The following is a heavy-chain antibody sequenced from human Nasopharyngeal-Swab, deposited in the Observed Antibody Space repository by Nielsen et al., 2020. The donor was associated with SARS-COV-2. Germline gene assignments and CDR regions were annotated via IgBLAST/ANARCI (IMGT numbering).Heavy chain of an antibody. D-gene: IGHD2-15*01. CDR1: GGSVSSGSYY. V-gene: IGHV4-61*01. J-gene: IGHJ4*02. CDR3: ARAQRYCSGGSCYFSSSYYFDY. CDR2: IYYSGST. Sequence: SETLSLTCIVSGGSVSSGSYYWSWIRQPPGKGLEWIGYIYYSGSTNYNPSLKSRVTISVDTSKNQFSLKLSSVTAADTAVYYCARAQRYCSGGSCYFSSSYYFDYWGQGTLVT.